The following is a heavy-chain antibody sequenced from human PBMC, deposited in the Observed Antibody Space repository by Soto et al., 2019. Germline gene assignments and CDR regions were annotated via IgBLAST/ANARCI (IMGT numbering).Heavy chain of an antibody. J-gene: IGHJ6*02. CDR1: GASFSSTSYY. Sequence: SETLSLTCTVSGASFSSTSYYWGWIRQPPGKGLEWIGNIRYSWSTYYNPSLKSRVTISVETSKSQFSLKLSSVTAADTAVYYCAGGDYYHSSGYYFYYYTMDVWGQGTTVTVSS. V-gene: IGHV4-39*01. CDR3: AGGDYYHSSGYYFYYYTMDV. D-gene: IGHD3-22*01. CDR2: IRYSWST.